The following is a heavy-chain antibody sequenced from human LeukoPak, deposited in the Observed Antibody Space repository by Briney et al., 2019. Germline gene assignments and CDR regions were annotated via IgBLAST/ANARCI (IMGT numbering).Heavy chain of an antibody. CDR3: ARHSSTRRFGGYKQAFDI. D-gene: IGHD5-24*01. CDR1: RGSFSNYY. V-gene: IGHV4-59*08. J-gene: IGHJ3*02. CDR2: IYNSGST. Sequence: PSETLSLTCTVSRGSFSNYYWNWIRQPPGKGLEWIGYIYNSGSTNYNPSLKSRVTISMDTSKNQFSLKLSSVTAADTAVYYCARHSSTRRFGGYKQAFDIWGQGTMVTVSS.